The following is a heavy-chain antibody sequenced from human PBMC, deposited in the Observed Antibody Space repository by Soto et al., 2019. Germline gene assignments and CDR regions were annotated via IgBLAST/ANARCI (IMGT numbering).Heavy chain of an antibody. J-gene: IGHJ6*02. V-gene: IGHV1-69-2*01. CDR3: ATALGRRSPYYYGMDV. Sequence: VQLVQSWTEVKKPGASVKISCKVSGYTFTDYYMHWVQQAPGKGLEWMGLVDPEDGETIYAEKFQGRVTITADTSTDTAYMELSSLRSEDTAVYYCATALGRRSPYYYGMDVWGQGTTVTVSS. D-gene: IGHD3-16*01. CDR2: VDPEDGET. CDR1: GYTFTDYY.